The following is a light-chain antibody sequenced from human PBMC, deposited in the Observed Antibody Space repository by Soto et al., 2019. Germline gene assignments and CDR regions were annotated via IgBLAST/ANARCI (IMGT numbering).Light chain of an antibody. CDR1: QSVSSNY. J-gene: IGKJ2*01. CDR3: QQYGTSPST. V-gene: IGKV3-20*01. Sequence: EIVLTQSPGTLSLSPGERATLSCRASQSVSSNYLACYQQKPGQAPRLLIYGASSRATGIPDRFSGSGSGTDFTLTISRLEPEDFAVYYCQQYGTSPSTFGQGTKLEIK. CDR2: GAS.